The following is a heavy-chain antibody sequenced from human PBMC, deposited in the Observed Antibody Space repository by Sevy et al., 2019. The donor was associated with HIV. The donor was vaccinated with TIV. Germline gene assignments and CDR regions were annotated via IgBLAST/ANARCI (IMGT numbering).Heavy chain of an antibody. CDR1: GDSVSSNSVA. J-gene: IGHJ4*02. CDR3: ARTTSGWFDY. Sequence: SQTLSLTCAISGDSVSSNSVAWNWIRQSPSRGLEWLGRTYYRSTWHNDYAVSVKSRITINPDTSKNQFSMQLNSVTTEYTAVYYCARTTSGWFDYWGQGTPVTVSS. CDR2: TYYRSTWHN. D-gene: IGHD6-19*01. V-gene: IGHV6-1*01.